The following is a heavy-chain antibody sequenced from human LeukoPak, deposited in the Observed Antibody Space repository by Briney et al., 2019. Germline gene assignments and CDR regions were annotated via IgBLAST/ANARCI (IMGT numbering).Heavy chain of an antibody. V-gene: IGHV4-59*01. J-gene: IGHJ3*02. CDR3: ARAQWLRPNDAFDT. Sequence: SETLSLTCTVSGGSISSYYWSWIRQPPGKGLEWIGYIYYSGSTNYNPSLKSRVTISVDTSKNQFSLKLSSVTAADTAVYYCARAQWLRPNDAFDTWGQGTMVTVSS. CDR2: IYYSGST. CDR1: GGSISSYY. D-gene: IGHD5-12*01.